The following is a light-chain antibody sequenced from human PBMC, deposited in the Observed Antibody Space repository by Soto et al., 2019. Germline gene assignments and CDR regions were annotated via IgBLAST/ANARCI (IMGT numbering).Light chain of an antibody. Sequence: DIQMTQSPSSLSASVGDRVTITCRASQGIRTDLGWYQQKPGKAPKRLIYDASNLETGVPSRFSGSGSGTDFTFTISSLQPEDIATYYCQQYDNLPLTFGRGTKVDIK. CDR2: DAS. V-gene: IGKV1-33*01. CDR1: QGIRTD. J-gene: IGKJ4*01. CDR3: QQYDNLPLT.